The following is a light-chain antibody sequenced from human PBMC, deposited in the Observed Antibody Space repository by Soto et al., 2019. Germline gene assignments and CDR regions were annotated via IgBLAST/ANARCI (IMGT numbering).Light chain of an antibody. Sequence: QSVLTQPPSVSGAPGQRVTISCTGSSSNIGAGYDVHWYQQLPGTAPKLLISETINRPSGVPDRLSGSKSGTSASLAITGLQAEDEGDYYCQSYDTNLSGSYVFGTGTKLTVL. J-gene: IGLJ1*01. V-gene: IGLV1-40*01. CDR1: SSNIGAGYD. CDR3: QSYDTNLSGSYV. CDR2: ETI.